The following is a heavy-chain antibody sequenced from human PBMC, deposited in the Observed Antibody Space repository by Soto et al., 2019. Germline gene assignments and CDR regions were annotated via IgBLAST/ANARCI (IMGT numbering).Heavy chain of an antibody. CDR1: GFTFSTCS. CDR2: ISSSSSNI. Sequence: GGSLRLSCAASGFTFSTCSMNWVRQAPGKGLKWVSSISSSSSNIYYADSVKGRFTISRDNAKNSLYLQMNSLRADDTAVYYCARARGYSGYDHPGNFDYWGQGTLVTVSS. D-gene: IGHD5-12*01. V-gene: IGHV3-21*04. CDR3: ARARGYSGYDHPGNFDY. J-gene: IGHJ4*02.